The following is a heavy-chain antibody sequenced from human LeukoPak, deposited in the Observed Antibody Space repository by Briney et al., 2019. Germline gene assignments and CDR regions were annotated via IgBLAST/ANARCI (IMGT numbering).Heavy chain of an antibody. J-gene: IGHJ5*02. Sequence: GRTLRLSCAVSGFTFSSYTMNCVRQAPGNALESVPSITSTGSDIYYADSVKGRFTISRNNAKNSLYLQVNSLRAEDSAVYYCARGIDSSGWLSWFDPWGQGTLVTVSS. CDR2: ITSTGSDI. D-gene: IGHD6-19*01. V-gene: IGHV3-21*01. CDR1: GFTFSSYT. CDR3: ARGIDSSGWLSWFDP.